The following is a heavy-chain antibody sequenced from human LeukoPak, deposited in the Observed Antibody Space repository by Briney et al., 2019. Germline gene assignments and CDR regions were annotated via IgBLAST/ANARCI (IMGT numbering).Heavy chain of an antibody. J-gene: IGHJ4*02. V-gene: IGHV1-2*02. CDR2: INANSGGT. D-gene: IGHD1-26*01. CDR3: ARVAGIRHGAPSY. Sequence: ASVTVSCKASGYTFTGYYMHWVRQAPGQGLEWMGWINANSGGTNYAQKFQGRVTMTRDTSISTAYMELSRLRSDDTAVYYCARVAGIRHGAPSYWGQGTLVTVSS. CDR1: GYTFTGYY.